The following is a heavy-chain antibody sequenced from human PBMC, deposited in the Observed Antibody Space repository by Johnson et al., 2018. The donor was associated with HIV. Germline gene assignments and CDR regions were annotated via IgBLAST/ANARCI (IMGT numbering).Heavy chain of an antibody. CDR1: GFTFSSYA. V-gene: IGHV3-23*04. CDR3: ARAAGSRLVLGRSGAFDI. J-gene: IGHJ3*02. CDR2: ISGSGGST. D-gene: IGHD3-10*01. Sequence: VQLVESGGGLVQPGGSLRLSCAASGFTFSSYAMSWVRQAPGKGLEWVSAISGSGGSTYYADSVKGRFTISRDNSKNTLYLQMNSLRAEDTAMYYCARAAGSRLVLGRSGAFDIWGQGTMVTVSS.